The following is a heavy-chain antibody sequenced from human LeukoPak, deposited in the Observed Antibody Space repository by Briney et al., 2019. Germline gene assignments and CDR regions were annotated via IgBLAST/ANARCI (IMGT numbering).Heavy chain of an antibody. Sequence: GGSLRLSCAASGFTFSSYAMSWVRQAPGKGLEWVSAISGSGGSTYYADSVKGRFTISRDNSKNTLYLQMNSLRAEDTAVYYCASGSSGYYLIKDAAFDIWGQGTMVTVSS. V-gene: IGHV3-23*01. CDR2: ISGSGGST. CDR1: GFTFSSYA. D-gene: IGHD3-22*01. J-gene: IGHJ3*02. CDR3: ASGSSGYYLIKDAAFDI.